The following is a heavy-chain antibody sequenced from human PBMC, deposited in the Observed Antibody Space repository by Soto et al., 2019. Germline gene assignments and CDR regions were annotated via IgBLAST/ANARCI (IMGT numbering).Heavy chain of an antibody. Sequence: TSETLSLTCSVSGGSISSFTYYWGWIRQPPGKGLEWIGTVYYNENTYYNPSLKSRVTITVDTAKNQFSLKRSSVTAADTAVYYCAGAYDFWSGLSWDYYGMDVWGQGTSVTVSS. CDR3: AGAYDFWSGLSWDYYGMDV. D-gene: IGHD3-3*01. CDR2: VYYNENT. J-gene: IGHJ6*02. V-gene: IGHV4-39*01. CDR1: GGSISSFTYY.